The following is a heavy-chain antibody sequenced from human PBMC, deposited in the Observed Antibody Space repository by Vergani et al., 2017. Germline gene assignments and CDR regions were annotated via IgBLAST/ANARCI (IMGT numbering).Heavy chain of an antibody. D-gene: IGHD3-22*01. J-gene: IGHJ4*02. V-gene: IGHV1-69*13. CDR1: GGTFSSYA. CDR2: IIPVFGTA. CDR3: ARGYDNSGYPFDY. Sequence: QVQLVQSGTEVKKPGSSVKVSCKASGGTFSSYAISWVRQAPGQGLEWMRRIIPVFGTANYAQKFQGRVTITADESTSTAYMELSSLRSEDTAVYYCARGYDNSGYPFDYWGQGTLLTVSS.